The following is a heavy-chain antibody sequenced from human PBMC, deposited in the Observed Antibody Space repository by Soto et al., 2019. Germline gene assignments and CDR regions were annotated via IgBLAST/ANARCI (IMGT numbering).Heavy chain of an antibody. D-gene: IGHD6-13*01. V-gene: IGHV3-30*18. CDR1: GFTFSSYG. CDR3: AKDRISAANIPNLFEY. CDR2: ISYDGSNK. J-gene: IGHJ4*02. Sequence: VGSLSLSCAASGFTFSSYGMHWVRQAPGKGLEWVAVISYDGSNKYYADSVKGQFTISRDNSKNTLYLQMNSLRAEDTAVYYCAKDRISAANIPNLFEYWGQGTLVTVSS.